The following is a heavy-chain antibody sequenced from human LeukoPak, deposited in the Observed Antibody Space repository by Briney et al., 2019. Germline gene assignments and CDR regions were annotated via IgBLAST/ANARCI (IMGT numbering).Heavy chain of an antibody. Sequence: SETLSLTCAVYGGSFSGYYWSCIRQPPGKGLEWLGEINHSGSTNYNPSLKSRVTISVDASKNQFSLKLSSVTAADTAVYYCARGETSSSWYFDYWGQGTLVTVSS. V-gene: IGHV4-34*01. D-gene: IGHD6-13*01. CDR2: INHSGST. CDR3: ARGETSSSWYFDY. J-gene: IGHJ4*02. CDR1: GGSFSGYY.